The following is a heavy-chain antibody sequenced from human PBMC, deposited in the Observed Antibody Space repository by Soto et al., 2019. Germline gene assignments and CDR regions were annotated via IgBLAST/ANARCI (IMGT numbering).Heavy chain of an antibody. CDR3: AKGGPFTGGFDP. Sequence: EGQLLQSGGDLVQPGGSLRLSCAGSGLTLRSYAMTWIRQTPEKGLEWVSTITGRSAVPSYADSVNGRFTVSRDKSKNTLYLQMNSLRPDDTAIYYCAKGGPFTGGFDPWGQGTLVTVSA. D-gene: IGHD2-15*01. V-gene: IGHV3-23*01. CDR2: ITGRSAVP. J-gene: IGHJ5*02. CDR1: GLTLRSYA.